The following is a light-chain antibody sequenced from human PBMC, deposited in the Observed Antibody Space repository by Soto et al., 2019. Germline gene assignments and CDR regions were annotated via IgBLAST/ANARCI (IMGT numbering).Light chain of an antibody. CDR1: QDLRNY. V-gene: IGKV1-33*01. CDR3: QPYYNRPLT. CDR2: DAS. J-gene: IGKJ4*01. Sequence: DIQMTQSPSSLSASVGDRVTITCKARQDLRNYLNWYQQKPGKAPKLLIYDASNLATGVPSRFRVSGSWTGFTFAISSLQPENIATSYCQPYYNRPLTFGGGTKVESK.